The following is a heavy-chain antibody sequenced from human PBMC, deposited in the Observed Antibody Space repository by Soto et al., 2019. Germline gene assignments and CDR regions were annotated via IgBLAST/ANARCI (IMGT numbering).Heavy chain of an antibody. V-gene: IGHV4-30-2*01. CDR2: IYHSGST. CDR1: GGSISSGGYS. Sequence: LQLEESGSGLVKPSQTLSLTCAVSGGSISSGGYSCSWIRQPPGKGLEWIGYIYHSGSTYYNPSLKSRVTISVDRSKNQFSLKLSSVTAADTAVYYCAGGPGVARNYWGQGTLVTVSS. CDR3: AGGPGVARNY. D-gene: IGHD5-12*01. J-gene: IGHJ4*02.